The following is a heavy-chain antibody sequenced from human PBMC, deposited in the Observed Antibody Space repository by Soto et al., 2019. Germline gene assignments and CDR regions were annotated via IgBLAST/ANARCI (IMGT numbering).Heavy chain of an antibody. CDR1: GFTFSSYA. D-gene: IGHD5-12*01. J-gene: IGHJ6*02. CDR2: ISSNGGST. Sequence: GGSLRLSCSASGFTFSSYAMHWVRQAPGKGLEYVSAISSNGGSTYYADSVKGRFTISRDNSKNTPYLQMSSLRAEDTAVYYCVKVRDIVATIGDYGMDVWGQGTTVTVSS. CDR3: VKVRDIVATIGDYGMDV. V-gene: IGHV3-64D*08.